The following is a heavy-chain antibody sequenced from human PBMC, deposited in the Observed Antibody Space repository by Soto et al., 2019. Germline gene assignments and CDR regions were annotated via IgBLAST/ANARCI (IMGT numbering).Heavy chain of an antibody. CDR3: ARPVWFGNMGYFDS. Sequence: PSETLSLTCDGYGGSFNGYYWTWIRQPPGKGLEWIAEINHSGSTNYNPSLRSRVTMSVDTSKNQFSLKLTSVTAADTAVYFCARPVWFGNMGYFDSWGQGTLVTVSS. D-gene: IGHD3-10*01. CDR2: INHSGST. V-gene: IGHV4-34*01. J-gene: IGHJ4*02. CDR1: GGSFNGYY.